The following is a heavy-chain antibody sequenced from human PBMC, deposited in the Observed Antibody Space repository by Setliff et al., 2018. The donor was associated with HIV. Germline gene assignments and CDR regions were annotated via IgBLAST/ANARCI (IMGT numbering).Heavy chain of an antibody. Sequence: PGGSLRLSCAASGFTVSSTYMSWVRQSPVRGLEWVSVVYSAGNTYYADSVRGRFTISRDNSRDTLYLQMNSLRGEDSAIYYCAKGDPWEPHRDAFYTWGQGTVVTVSS. V-gene: IGHV3-53*01. D-gene: IGHD1-26*01. J-gene: IGHJ3*02. CDR1: GFTVSSTY. CDR2: VYSAGNT. CDR3: AKGDPWEPHRDAFYT.